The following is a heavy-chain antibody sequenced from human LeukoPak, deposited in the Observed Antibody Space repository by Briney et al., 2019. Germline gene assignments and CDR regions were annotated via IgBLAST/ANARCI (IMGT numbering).Heavy chain of an antibody. CDR3: ARGRPHGNDY. CDR1: GFTFSTYC. D-gene: IGHD4-23*01. CDR2: IASDGSST. Sequence: GGSLRLSCAASGFTFSTYCMNWVRQAPGKGLVWVSRIASDGSSTTYADSVKGRFSISRDNAKNTLYLQMNSLRVEDTAVYYCARGRPHGNDYWGQGTLVTVSS. J-gene: IGHJ4*02. V-gene: IGHV3-74*01.